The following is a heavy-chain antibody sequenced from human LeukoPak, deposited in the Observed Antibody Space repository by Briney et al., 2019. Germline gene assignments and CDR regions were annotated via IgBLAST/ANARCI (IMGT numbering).Heavy chain of an antibody. CDR3: ARADRLHGGPYLIGP. D-gene: IGHD3-16*01. CDR1: GYTFTDYY. V-gene: IGHV1-2*02. CDR2: INPNSGGI. J-gene: IGHJ5*02. Sequence: GASVKVSCKTSGYTFTDYYLHWVRQAPGQGLEWMGWINPNSGGISSAQKFQGRVTMTRDASITTVYMEVSWLTPDDTAIYYCARADRLHGGPYLIGPWGQGTLVTVSS.